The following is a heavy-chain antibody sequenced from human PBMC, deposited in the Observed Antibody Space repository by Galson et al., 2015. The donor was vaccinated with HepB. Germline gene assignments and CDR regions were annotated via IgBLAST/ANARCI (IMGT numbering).Heavy chain of an antibody. Sequence: DDYAMHWVRQAPGKGLEWVSGISWNSGSIGYADSVKGRFTISRDNAKNSLYLQMNSLRAEDTALYYCAKATYDFWSGYDHWGQGTLVTVSS. CDR1: DDYA. D-gene: IGHD3-3*01. CDR2: ISWNSGSI. V-gene: IGHV3-9*01. CDR3: AKATYDFWSGYDH. J-gene: IGHJ4*02.